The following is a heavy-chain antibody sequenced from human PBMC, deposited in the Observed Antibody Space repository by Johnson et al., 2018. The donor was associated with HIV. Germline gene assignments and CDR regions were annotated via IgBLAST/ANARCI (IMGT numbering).Heavy chain of an antibody. CDR3: AKVADPYCGGDCYSWLFAFDF. Sequence: QVQLVESGGGLVQPGGSLRLSCSASGFTFSNYGMHWVSQAPGKGLECVAFIRYDGSHTYYADSVNGRFTISRDNSKNTLSLQMSSLRAEDTAVYYCAKVADPYCGGDCYSWLFAFDFWGHGTMVTVSS. D-gene: IGHD2-21*02. V-gene: IGHV3-30*02. CDR2: IRYDGSHT. CDR1: GFTFSNYG. J-gene: IGHJ3*01.